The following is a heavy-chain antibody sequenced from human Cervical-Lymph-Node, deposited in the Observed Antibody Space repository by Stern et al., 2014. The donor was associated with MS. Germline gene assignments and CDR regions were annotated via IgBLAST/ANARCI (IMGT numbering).Heavy chain of an antibody. Sequence: VQLGGAGAEVKKPGASVEVSFKASGYTFTSYGISLVRQAPGQGLEWMGWISAYNGNTNYAQKLQGRVTMTTDTSTSTAYMELRSLRSDDTAVYYCARGLLGSENAFDIWGQGTMVTVSS. CDR3: ARGLLGSENAFDI. J-gene: IGHJ3*02. V-gene: IGHV1-18*01. CDR2: ISAYNGNT. D-gene: IGHD2-15*01. CDR1: GYTFTSYG.